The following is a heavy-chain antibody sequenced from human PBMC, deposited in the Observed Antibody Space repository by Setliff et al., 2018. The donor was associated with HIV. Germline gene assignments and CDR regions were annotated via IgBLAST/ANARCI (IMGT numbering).Heavy chain of an antibody. Sequence: LRLSCAASGFTFSRYSMNWVRQAPGKGLEWVSYISSSSSSIYHADSVKDRFTISRDNAKNTLYLQMNRLRADDTAVYYCVRGPQFTPHWGQGTLVTVS. CDR1: GFTFSRYS. CDR2: ISSSSSSI. CDR3: VRGPQFTPH. J-gene: IGHJ4*02. D-gene: IGHD3-16*01. V-gene: IGHV3-48*04.